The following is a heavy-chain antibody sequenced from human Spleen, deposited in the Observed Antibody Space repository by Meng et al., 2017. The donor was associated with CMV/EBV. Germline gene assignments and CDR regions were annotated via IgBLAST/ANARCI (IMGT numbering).Heavy chain of an antibody. V-gene: IGHV1-2*02. Sequence: SGYTFTGYYIHWVRQAPGQGLEWMGWINPNTGSTKYAQKFQGRVTMTRDTSISTAHMELSRLGSDDTAVFYCAREVIMTTSGGLDFWGQGTLVTVSS. CDR3: AREVIMTTSGGLDF. CDR1: GYTFTGYY. D-gene: IGHD3-16*01. CDR2: INPNTGST. J-gene: IGHJ4*02.